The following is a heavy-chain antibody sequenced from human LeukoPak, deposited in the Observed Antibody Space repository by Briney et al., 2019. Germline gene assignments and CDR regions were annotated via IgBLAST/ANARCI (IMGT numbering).Heavy chain of an antibody. CDR1: GFTFSSYA. J-gene: IGHJ3*02. CDR2: ISESGGTT. CDR3: ARRLVHNMIVVVITTYAFDI. D-gene: IGHD3-22*01. V-gene: IGHV3-23*01. Sequence: PGGSLRLSCAASGFTFSSYAMNWVRQAPGKGLEWVSSISESGGTTDYADSVKGRFTISRDNSKNTLYLQMNSLRAEDTAVYYCARRLVHNMIVVVITTYAFDIWGQGTMVTVSS.